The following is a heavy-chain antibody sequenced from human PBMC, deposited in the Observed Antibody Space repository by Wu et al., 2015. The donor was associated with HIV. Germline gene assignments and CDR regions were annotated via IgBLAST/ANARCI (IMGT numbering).Heavy chain of an antibody. V-gene: IGHV1-46*01. D-gene: IGHD3-16*01. CDR1: GNTFTRYY. Sequence: QVQLVQSGAEVKKPGASVKVSCKASGNTFTRYYMHWVRQAPGQGLEWMGIINPSGGSTSYAQKFQGRVTMTRDTSNKQQSTWGAGSSLRSEDTAVYYCACSRKEKFGSQGAFDIWGQKGQWFHRLF. CDR2: INPSGGST. CDR3: ACSRKEKFGSQGAFDI. J-gene: IGHJ3*02.